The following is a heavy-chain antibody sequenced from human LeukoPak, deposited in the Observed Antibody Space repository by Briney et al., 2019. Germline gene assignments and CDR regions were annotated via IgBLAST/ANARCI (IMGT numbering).Heavy chain of an antibody. CDR3: ARDLSRHTIFGPGPTPFDY. D-gene: IGHD3-3*01. V-gene: IGHV3-20*04. J-gene: IGHJ4*02. CDR1: GFTFDDYG. Sequence: GGSLRLSCAASGFTFDDYGMSWVRQAPGKGLKWVSGINWNGGSTGYADSVKGRFTISRDNAKNSLYLQMNSLRAEDTALYYCARDLSRHTIFGPGPTPFDYWGQGTLVTVSS. CDR2: INWNGGST.